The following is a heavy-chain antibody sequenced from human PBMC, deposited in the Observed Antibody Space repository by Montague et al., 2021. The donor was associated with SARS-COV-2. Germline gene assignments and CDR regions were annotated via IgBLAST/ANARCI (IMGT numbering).Heavy chain of an antibody. CDR3: ASGRMVPYSSSWTTLYYYYGMDV. V-gene: IGHV6-1*01. J-gene: IGHJ6*02. Sequence: CAISGDSVSSNSAAWNWIRQSPSRGLEWLGGTYYRSKWYNDYAVSVKSXITINPDTSKNQFSLLLNSVTPEDTAVYYCASGRMVPYSSSWTTLYYYYGMDVWGQGTTVTVSS. CDR2: TYYRSKWYN. CDR1: GDSVSSNSAA. D-gene: IGHD6-13*01.